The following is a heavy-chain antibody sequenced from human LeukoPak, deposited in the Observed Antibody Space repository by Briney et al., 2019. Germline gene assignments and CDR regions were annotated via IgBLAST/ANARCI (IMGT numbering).Heavy chain of an antibody. CDR1: GGSISGYD. J-gene: IGHJ3*02. CDR2: IYTSGST. D-gene: IGHD1-26*01. Sequence: SETLSLTCTVSGGSISGYDWSWIRQPAGKGLEWIGRIYTSGSTNYNPSLKRQVTMSVDTSKNQFSLKLRSVTAADTAVYFCARRISANAFDIWGQGTMVTVSS. V-gene: IGHV4-4*07. CDR3: ARRISANAFDI.